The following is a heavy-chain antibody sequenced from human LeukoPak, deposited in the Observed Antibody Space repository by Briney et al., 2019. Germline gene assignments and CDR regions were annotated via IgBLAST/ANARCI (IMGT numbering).Heavy chain of an antibody. CDR3: SRDRRYRGDY. CDR2: ISAYNGNT. Sequence: GASVKVSCKASGYTFTSYGISWVRQAPGQGLEWMGWISAYNGNTNYAQKLQGRVNMTTDTSTGTAYMELRGLRSDDTAVYYCSRDRRYRGDYWGQGTLVTVSS. D-gene: IGHD5-18*01. J-gene: IGHJ4*02. V-gene: IGHV1-18*01. CDR1: GYTFTSYG.